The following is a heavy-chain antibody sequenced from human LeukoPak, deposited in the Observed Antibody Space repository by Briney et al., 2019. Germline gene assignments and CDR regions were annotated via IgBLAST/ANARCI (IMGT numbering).Heavy chain of an antibody. J-gene: IGHJ4*02. Sequence: GGSLRLSCAASGFTFSSYAMSWVRQAPGKGLEWVSGISGSGGSTYYADSVKGRFTISRDNSKNTLYLQMNSLRAEDTAVYYCARPSTSGIAAAGLKYWGQGTLVTASS. D-gene: IGHD6-13*01. V-gene: IGHV3-23*01. CDR3: ARPSTSGIAAAGLKY. CDR1: GFTFSSYA. CDR2: ISGSGGST.